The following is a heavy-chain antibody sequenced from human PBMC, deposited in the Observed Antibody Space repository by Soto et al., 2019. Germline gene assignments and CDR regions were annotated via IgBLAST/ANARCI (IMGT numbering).Heavy chain of an antibody. J-gene: IGHJ6*02. V-gene: IGHV3-33*01. CDR2: IWYDGSNK. CDR3: ARERGYYDILTGPPRYGMDV. CDR1: GFTFSSYV. D-gene: IGHD3-9*01. Sequence: PGGSLRLFCAASGFTFSSYVMHGVRQAPGKGLEWVAVIWYDGSNKYYADSVKGRFTISRDNSKNTLYLQMNSLRAEDTAVYYCARERGYYDILTGPPRYGMDVWGQGTTVTVSS.